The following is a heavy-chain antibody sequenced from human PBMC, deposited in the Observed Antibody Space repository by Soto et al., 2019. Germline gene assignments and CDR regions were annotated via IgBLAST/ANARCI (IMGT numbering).Heavy chain of an antibody. CDR3: ARSATVTTYSYYGMDV. V-gene: IGHV4-4*02. J-gene: IGHJ6*02. CDR1: GGSISSSNW. D-gene: IGHD4-17*01. Sequence: QVQLQESGPGLVKPSGTLSLTCAVSGGSISSSNWWSWVRQPPGKGLEWIGEIYHSGSTNYNPSLKSRVTISXXKXKXXVSLKLSSVTAADTAVYYCARSATVTTYSYYGMDVWGQGTTVTVSS. CDR2: IYHSGST.